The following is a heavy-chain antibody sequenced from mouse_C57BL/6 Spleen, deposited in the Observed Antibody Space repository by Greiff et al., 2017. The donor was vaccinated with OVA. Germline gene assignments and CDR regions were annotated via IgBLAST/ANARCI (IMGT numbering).Heavy chain of an antibody. D-gene: IGHD4-1*01. J-gene: IGHJ2*01. Sequence: EVKLMESGGGLVKPGGSLKLSCAASGFTFSDYGMHWVRQAPGKGLEWVAYISSGSSTIYYADTVKGRFTISRDNAKNTLFLQMTSLRSEDTAIYYCGRVWDVYSFDYWGQGTTLTVSS. CDR2: ISSGSSTI. V-gene: IGHV5-17*01. CDR3: GRVWDVYSFDY. CDR1: GFTFSDYG.